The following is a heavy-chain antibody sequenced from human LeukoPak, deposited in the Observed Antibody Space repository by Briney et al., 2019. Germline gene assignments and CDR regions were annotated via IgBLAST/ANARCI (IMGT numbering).Heavy chain of an antibody. Sequence: GGSLRLSCAASGFTFSNYFMNWVRQAPGKGLEWVSAISSTSSYIYYADSVKGRFTISRDNAKNSLYLQMNSLRAEDTAVYYCARTTVGIPLDCWGQGTLVTVSS. CDR1: GFTFSNYF. V-gene: IGHV3-21*01. CDR3: ARTTVGIPLDC. D-gene: IGHD4-23*01. J-gene: IGHJ4*02. CDR2: ISSTSSYI.